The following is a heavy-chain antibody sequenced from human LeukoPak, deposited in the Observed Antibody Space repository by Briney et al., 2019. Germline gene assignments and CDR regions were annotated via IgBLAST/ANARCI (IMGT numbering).Heavy chain of an antibody. CDR3: VRDPSYGSSWYYYMDV. CDR1: EFTFVRYA. J-gene: IGHJ6*03. D-gene: IGHD6-13*01. Sequence: GGSLRLSCAASEFTFVRYAMNWVRQAPGEGLEGVSYISSSSFKIGYADSVKGRFTISRDNSKNTLYLQMESLRVEDTAVYYCVRDPSYGSSWYYYMDVWGKGTTVTVSS. V-gene: IGHV3-48*04. CDR2: ISSSSFKI.